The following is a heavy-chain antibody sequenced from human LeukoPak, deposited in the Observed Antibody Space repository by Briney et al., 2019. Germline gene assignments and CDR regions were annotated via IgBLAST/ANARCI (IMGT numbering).Heavy chain of an antibody. D-gene: IGHD5-12*01. Sequence: PGGSLRLSCAASGFTFSSYAMHWVRQAPGKGLEWVAVISYDGSNKYYADSVKGRFTISRDNSKNTLYLQMNSLRAEDTAVYYCARDGPGYSCDYWGQGTLVAVSS. V-gene: IGHV3-30*04. J-gene: IGHJ4*02. CDR1: GFTFSSYA. CDR2: ISYDGSNK. CDR3: ARDGPGYSCDY.